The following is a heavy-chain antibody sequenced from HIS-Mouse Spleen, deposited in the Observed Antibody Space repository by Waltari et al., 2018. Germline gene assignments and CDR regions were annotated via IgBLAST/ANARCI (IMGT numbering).Heavy chain of an antibody. CDR2: MNPNSGGT. J-gene: IGHJ4*02. V-gene: IGHV1-2*02. Sequence: QVQLVQSGAEVKKPGASVKVSCKASGYTFTGYYMHWVRQAPGQGLEWMGWMNPNSGGTNNAQKFQGRVTMTRDTSISTAYMELSRLRSDDTAVYYCARGGSGWYFDYWGQGTLVTVSS. CDR3: ARGGSGWYFDY. D-gene: IGHD6-19*01. CDR1: GYTFTGYY.